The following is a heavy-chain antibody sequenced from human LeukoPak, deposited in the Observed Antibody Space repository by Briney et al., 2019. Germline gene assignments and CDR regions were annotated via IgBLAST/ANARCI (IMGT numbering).Heavy chain of an antibody. J-gene: IGHJ3*02. CDR1: GITFRSSW. Sequence: GGSLRLSCAASGITFRSSWMHCVRQAPGKGLVWVSRINTDGSGTIYADSVKGRFTISRDNAKNTLYLQMNSLRVEDTAVYYCASCTNSAAFDIWGQGTMVTVSS. D-gene: IGHD4-23*01. V-gene: IGHV3-74*01. CDR3: ASCTNSAAFDI. CDR2: INTDGSGT.